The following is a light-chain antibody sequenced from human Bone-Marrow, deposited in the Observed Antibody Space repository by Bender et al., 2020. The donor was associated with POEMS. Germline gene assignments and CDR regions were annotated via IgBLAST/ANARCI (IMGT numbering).Light chain of an antibody. CDR1: SSDIGGFNY. CDR3: SSYAASNTYVV. Sequence: QSALTQPPSASGSPGQSVTISCTGSSSDIGGFNYVSWYQQHPGRAPKVIIYEVSKRPSGVPDRFSGSKSGNTASLTVSGLQAEDEADYYCSSYAASNTYVVFGGGTKLTVL. J-gene: IGLJ2*01. CDR2: EVS. V-gene: IGLV2-8*01.